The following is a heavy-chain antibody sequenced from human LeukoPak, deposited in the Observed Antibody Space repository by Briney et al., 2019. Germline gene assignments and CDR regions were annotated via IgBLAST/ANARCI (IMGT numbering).Heavy chain of an antibody. CDR1: GYTFTSYG. Sequence: ASVKISCKASGYTFTSYGISWVRQAPGQGLEWMGWISAYNGNTKYAQKGQGRVTMTTDTSTSTAYMELRSLRSDDTAVYYCAREFPVDYYHNLQIGDAFDIWGQGTMVTVSS. V-gene: IGHV1-18*01. J-gene: IGHJ3*02. CDR2: ISAYNGNT. D-gene: IGHD3-22*01. CDR3: AREFPVDYYHNLQIGDAFDI.